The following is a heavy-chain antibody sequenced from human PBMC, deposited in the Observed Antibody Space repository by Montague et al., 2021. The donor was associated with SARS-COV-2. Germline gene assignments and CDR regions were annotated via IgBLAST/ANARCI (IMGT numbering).Heavy chain of an antibody. J-gene: IGHJ4*02. CDR3: VRDLAGARCY. D-gene: IGHD6-6*01. CDR1: GFNFIGNW. Sequence: SLRLSCAASGFNFIGNWMHWVRQAPGKGLEWVSRLNEYGTITSYADSVKGRFTISRDNAQNILYLQMNSLRVEDTAMYYCVRDLAGARCYWGPGTLVIVSS. CDR2: LNEYGTIT. V-gene: IGHV3-74*01.